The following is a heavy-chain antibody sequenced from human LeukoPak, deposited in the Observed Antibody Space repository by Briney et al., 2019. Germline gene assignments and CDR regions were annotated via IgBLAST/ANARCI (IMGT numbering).Heavy chain of an antibody. J-gene: IGHJ6*03. CDR1: GGSISSYY. CDR2: IYTSGST. CDR3: ARATGCSGYDFDYYYYYMDV. D-gene: IGHD5-12*01. Sequence: PSETLSLTCTVSGGSISSYYWSWIRQPAGKGLEWIGRIYTSGSTNYNPSLKSRVTMSVDTSKNQFSLKLSSVTAADTAVYYCARATGCSGYDFDYYYYYMDVWGKGTTVTVSS. V-gene: IGHV4-4*07.